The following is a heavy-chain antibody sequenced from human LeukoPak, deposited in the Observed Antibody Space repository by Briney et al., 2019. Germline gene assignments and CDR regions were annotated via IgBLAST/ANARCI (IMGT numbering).Heavy chain of an antibody. V-gene: IGHV4-39*01. CDR1: GGSISSSSYY. J-gene: IGHJ4*02. CDR2: IYYSGST. Sequence: SETLSLTCTVSGGSISSSSYYWGWIRQPPGKGLEWIGSIYYSGSTYYNPSLKSRVTISVDTSKNQFSLKLSSVTAADTAVYYCARSRSWIQLWNTFFDYWGQGTLVTVSS. D-gene: IGHD5-18*01. CDR3: ARSRSWIQLWNTFFDY.